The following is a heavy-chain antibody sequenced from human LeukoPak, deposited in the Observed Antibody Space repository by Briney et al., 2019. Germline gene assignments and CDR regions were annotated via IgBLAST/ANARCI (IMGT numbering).Heavy chain of an antibody. CDR3: ARGLNDSWTGENY. J-gene: IGHJ4*02. D-gene: IGHD3-3*01. CDR1: DGSFSGYY. Sequence: PSETLCLTCAAYDGSFSGYYWSWIRQPPGKGLEWIGEINHSGSTNYNPSLRSRVTILLDTSKSQFSLKVRYVTAADTAVYYCARGLNDSWTGENYWGQGTLVTVSS. CDR2: INHSGST. V-gene: IGHV4-34*01.